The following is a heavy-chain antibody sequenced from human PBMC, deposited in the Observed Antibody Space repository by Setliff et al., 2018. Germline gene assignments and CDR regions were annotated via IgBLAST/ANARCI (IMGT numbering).Heavy chain of an antibody. CDR1: GGSMNPYY. CDR2: VSASGST. Sequence: KTSETLSLTCTVSGGSMNPYYWSWIRLPPGKGLERIGYVSASGSTKYSPSLESRLTIFMDSSKSQFSLWLSSVTAADTATYYCARGQYNSGYYGEPSSYYFDSWAQGTLVTVSS. CDR3: ARGQYNSGYYGEPSSYYFDS. V-gene: IGHV4-4*08. D-gene: IGHD5-12*01. J-gene: IGHJ4*02.